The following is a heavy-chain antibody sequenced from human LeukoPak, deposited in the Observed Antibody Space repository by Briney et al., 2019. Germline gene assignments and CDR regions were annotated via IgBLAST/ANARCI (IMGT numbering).Heavy chain of an antibody. D-gene: IGHD6-19*01. CDR2: ISSSGTYK. V-gene: IGHV3-21*01. J-gene: IGHJ4*02. Sequence: PGGSLRLSCVASAFNFSDFSMNWVRQAPGKGLEWVSSISSSGTYKYYADSLEGRITISRDNGKNSLFLQVNSLRAEDTAVYYCARDYSSGWYHFDYWGQGILVTASS. CDR1: AFNFSDFS. CDR3: ARDYSSGWYHFDY.